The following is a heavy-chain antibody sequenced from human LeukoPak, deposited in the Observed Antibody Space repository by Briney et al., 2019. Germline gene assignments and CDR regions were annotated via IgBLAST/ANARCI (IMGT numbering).Heavy chain of an antibody. CDR2: INTNTGNP. J-gene: IGHJ4*02. CDR3: ARSPDIVAQYFDY. CDR1: GYTFTSYA. V-gene: IGHV7-4-1*02. D-gene: IGHD5-12*01. Sequence: GASVKVSRKASGYTFTSYAMNWVRQAPGQGLEWMEWINTNTGNPTYAQGFTGRFVFSLDTSISTAYLQISSLKAEDTAVYYCARSPDIVAQYFDYWGQGTLVTVSS.